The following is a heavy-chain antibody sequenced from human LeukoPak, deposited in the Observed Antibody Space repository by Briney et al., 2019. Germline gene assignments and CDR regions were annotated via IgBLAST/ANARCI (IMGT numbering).Heavy chain of an antibody. CDR2: ITSSSTYI. CDR3: ARNADPSGKYPDY. J-gene: IGHJ4*02. CDR1: GFTFSSYT. Sequence: GGSLRLSCAASGFTFSSYTMNWVRQAPGMGLEWVSSITSSSTYIYYADSLKGRFTISRDNAKNSLHLQMNSLRAEDTALYYCARNADPSGKYPDYWGQGTLVTVSS. D-gene: IGHD1-26*01. V-gene: IGHV3-21*01.